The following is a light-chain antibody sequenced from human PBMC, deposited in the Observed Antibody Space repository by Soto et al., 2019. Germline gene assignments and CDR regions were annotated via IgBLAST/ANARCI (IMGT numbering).Light chain of an antibody. J-gene: IGLJ2*01. CDR1: SSDVGDFNY. Sequence: QSALTQPASVSGSPGRSVTISCTGTSSDVGDFNYVSWYQHLPGRAPKLIIYDVTNRPSGISYRFSASKSGRTASLTISGLQAEDEAAYYCSSYSSSTTHVGFGGGTKLTVL. CDR3: SSYSSSTTHVG. V-gene: IGLV2-14*03. CDR2: DVT.